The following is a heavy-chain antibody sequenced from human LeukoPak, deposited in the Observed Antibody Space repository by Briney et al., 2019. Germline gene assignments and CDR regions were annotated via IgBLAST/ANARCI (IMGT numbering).Heavy chain of an antibody. CDR3: ARGYSSTIYYYYYVDV. CDR1: GFTVSSNY. Sequence: TGGSLRLSCAASGFTVSSNYMSWVRQAPGKGLEWVSVIYSGGSTYYADSVKGRFTISRDNSKNTLYLQMNSLRAEDTAVYYCARGYSSTIYYYYYVDVWGKGTTVTVSS. V-gene: IGHV3-53*01. J-gene: IGHJ6*03. D-gene: IGHD6-13*01. CDR2: IYSGGST.